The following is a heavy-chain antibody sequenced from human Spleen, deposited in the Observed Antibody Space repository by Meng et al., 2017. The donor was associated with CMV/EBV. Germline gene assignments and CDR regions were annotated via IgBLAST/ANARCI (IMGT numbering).Heavy chain of an antibody. CDR2: IHHSGSA. V-gene: IGHV4-30-4*01. CDR3: ASFDHIPRRNYFDY. J-gene: IGHJ4*02. D-gene: IGHD2-21*01. Sequence: QVQVQESGPGLGAPSQTLSLTCTVSGGSMSSGNYYWSWIRQPPGKGLEWIGYIHHSGSAYYNPSLKSRVSISVDTSKNQFSLNLNSMTAADTAVYYCASFDHIPRRNYFDYWGQGTLVTVSS. CDR1: GGSMSSGNYY.